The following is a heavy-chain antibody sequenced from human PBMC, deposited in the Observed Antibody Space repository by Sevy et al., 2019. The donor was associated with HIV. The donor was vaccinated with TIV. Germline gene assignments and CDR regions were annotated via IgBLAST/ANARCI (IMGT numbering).Heavy chain of an antibody. CDR3: ARESIAAPPVDY. J-gene: IGHJ4*02. CDR1: GFTFSSYS. Sequence: GGSLRLSCAASGFTFSSYSMSWVRQAPGKGLEWVSSISSSSSYIYYADSVKGRFTISRDNAKNSLYLQMNSLRAEDTAVYYCARESIAAPPVDYWGQGTLVTVSS. CDR2: ISSSSSYI. V-gene: IGHV3-21*01. D-gene: IGHD6-6*01.